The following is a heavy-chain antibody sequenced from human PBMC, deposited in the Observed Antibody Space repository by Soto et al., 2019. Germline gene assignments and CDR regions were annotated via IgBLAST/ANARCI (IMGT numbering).Heavy chain of an antibody. D-gene: IGHD3-22*01. Sequence: QVQLQQWGAGLVEPSETLSLTCAVYGGSFSGYFWTWIHQPPGKGLEWIGEINHSGSTNYNPSLKSRVTISIDTSKNRFSLKLSSMTAADTAVYYCARGRSAAVVPYGPWGQGTLVTVSS. CDR2: INHSGST. V-gene: IGHV4-34*01. CDR1: GGSFSGYF. J-gene: IGHJ5*02. CDR3: ARGRSAAVVPYGP.